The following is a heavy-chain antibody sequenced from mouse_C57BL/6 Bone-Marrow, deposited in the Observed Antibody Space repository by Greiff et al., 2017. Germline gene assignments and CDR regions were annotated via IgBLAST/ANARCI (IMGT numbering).Heavy chain of an antibody. CDR2: IHPNSGST. V-gene: IGHV1-64*01. J-gene: IGHJ1*03. D-gene: IGHD2-2*01. Sequence: VKLQQPGAELVKPGASVKLSCKASGYTFTSYWMHWVKQRPGQGLEWIGMIHPNSGSTNYNEKFKSKATLTVDKSSSTAYMQLSSLTSEDSAVYYCARRVVTTDWYFDVWGTGTTVTVSS. CDR3: ARRVVTTDWYFDV. CDR1: GYTFTSYW.